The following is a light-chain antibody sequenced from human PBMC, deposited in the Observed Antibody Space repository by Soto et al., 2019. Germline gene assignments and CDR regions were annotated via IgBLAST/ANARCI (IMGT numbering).Light chain of an antibody. Sequence: QSVLTQPPSVSGAPGQMVTISCTGRSSNIGAGYDVHWYQLLPGTAPKLLIYANTNRPSGVPDRFSGSKSGTSASLAITGLQAEDEADYYCQSYDSSLSGSVFGGGTKLTVL. CDR1: SSNIGAGYD. CDR2: ANT. V-gene: IGLV1-40*01. J-gene: IGLJ3*02. CDR3: QSYDSSLSGSV.